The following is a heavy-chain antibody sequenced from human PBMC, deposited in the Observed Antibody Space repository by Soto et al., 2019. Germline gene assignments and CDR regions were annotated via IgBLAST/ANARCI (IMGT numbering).Heavy chain of an antibody. J-gene: IGHJ5*02. CDR2: IIPIFGTA. Sequence: QVQLVQSGAEVKKPGSSVKVSCKASGGTFSSYAISWVRQAPGQGLEWMGGIIPIFGTANYAQKFQGRVTTTXDXRTSTAYMELSSLRSEDTAVYYGASGYSGYEGRFDPWGQGTLVTVSS. CDR3: ASGYSGYEGRFDP. D-gene: IGHD5-12*01. CDR1: GGTFSSYA. V-gene: IGHV1-69*05.